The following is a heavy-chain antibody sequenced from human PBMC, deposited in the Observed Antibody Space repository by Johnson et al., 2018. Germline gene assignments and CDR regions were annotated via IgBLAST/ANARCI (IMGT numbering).Heavy chain of an antibody. J-gene: IGHJ1*01. Sequence: VQLVQSGGGLVQPGGSLRLSCAASGFTFSSYSMNWVRQAPGKGLEWVSYISSSSSTIYYADCVKGRFTISRDNAKNSLYLQMNSLRDEDTAVYYCARAIVGKGYFQHWGQGTLVTVSS. CDR3: ARAIVGKGYFQH. CDR2: ISSSSSTI. CDR1: GFTFSSYS. D-gene: IGHD1-26*01. V-gene: IGHV3-48*02.